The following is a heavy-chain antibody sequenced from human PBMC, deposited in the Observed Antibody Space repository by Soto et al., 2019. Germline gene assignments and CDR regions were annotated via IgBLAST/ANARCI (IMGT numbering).Heavy chain of an antibody. CDR3: ARDRRNYDILTGYSDYYGMDV. J-gene: IGHJ6*02. V-gene: IGHV3-13*04. D-gene: IGHD3-9*01. CDR2: IGTAGDT. Sequence: PGGSLRLSCAASGFTFSSYDMHWVRQATGKGLEWVSAIGTAGDTYYPGSVKGRFTISRENAKNSLYLQMNSLRAGDTAVYYCARDRRNYDILTGYSDYYGMDVWGQGTTVTVSS. CDR1: GFTFSSYD.